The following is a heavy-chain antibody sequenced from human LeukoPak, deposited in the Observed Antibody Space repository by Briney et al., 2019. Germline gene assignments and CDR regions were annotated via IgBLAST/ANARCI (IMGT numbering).Heavy chain of an antibody. D-gene: IGHD3-10*01. Sequence: GGSLRLSCAASGFTFSSYAMNWVRQAPGKGLEWVSAISGSGGSTYYADSVKGRFTISRDNSKNTLYLQMNSLRAEDTAVYYCAKRGFGELGHYWGQGTLVTVSS. CDR1: GFTFSSYA. CDR2: ISGSGGST. J-gene: IGHJ4*02. V-gene: IGHV3-23*01. CDR3: AKRGFGELGHY.